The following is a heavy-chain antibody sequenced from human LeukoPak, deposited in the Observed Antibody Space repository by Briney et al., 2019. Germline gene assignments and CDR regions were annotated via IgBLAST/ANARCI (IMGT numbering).Heavy chain of an antibody. Sequence: GGSLRLSCAVSGFTFSHAWMSWVRQAPGKGLEWVSSISSSSSYIYYADSVKGRFTISRDNAKNSLYLQMDSLRAEDTAVYYCAREPPYDYWGQGTLVTVSS. CDR3: AREPPYDY. CDR2: ISSSSSYI. J-gene: IGHJ4*02. CDR1: GFTFSHAW. V-gene: IGHV3-21*01.